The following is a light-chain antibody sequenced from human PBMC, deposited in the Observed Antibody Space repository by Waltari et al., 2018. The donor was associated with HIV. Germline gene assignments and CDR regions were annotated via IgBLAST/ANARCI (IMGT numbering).Light chain of an antibody. Sequence: QSALTQPASVSGSPGQSITISCTGSSSDVGAYNSVSWYQQHPGKAPKLIIYDVPNRPSGVSDRFSGSKSGNTASLTIAGLQADDEADYYCSSYTTSKTSVFGTGTEVTVL. V-gene: IGLV2-14*03. CDR1: SSDVGAYNS. J-gene: IGLJ1*01. CDR2: DVP. CDR3: SSYTTSKTSV.